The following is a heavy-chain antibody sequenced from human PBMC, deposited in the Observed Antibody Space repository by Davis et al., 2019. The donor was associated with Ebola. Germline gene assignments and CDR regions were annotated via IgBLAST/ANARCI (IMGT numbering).Heavy chain of an antibody. CDR1: GFTVSSNY. J-gene: IGHJ4*02. V-gene: IGHV3-74*01. CDR2: INSDGSST. CDR3: ASWGYYDSSGNY. D-gene: IGHD3-22*01. Sequence: GESLKLSCAASGFTVSSNYMNWVRQAPGKGLVWVSRINSDGSSTSYADSVKGRFTISRDNAKNTLYLQMNSLRAEDTAVYYCASWGYYDSSGNYWGQGTLVTVSS.